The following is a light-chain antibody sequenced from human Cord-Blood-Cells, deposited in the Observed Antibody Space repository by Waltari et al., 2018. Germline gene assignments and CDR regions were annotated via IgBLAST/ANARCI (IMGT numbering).Light chain of an antibody. Sequence: QSALTPPAPVSGSPEQSITISCTGTSSDVGGSHSVYWYQQHPGKAPKLMSDDVSTRPSGVSNRCSGAKSGNTASLTISGLQAEDEADYYCSSYTSSSTVVVGGGTKLTVL. CDR1: SSDVGGSHS. V-gene: IGLV2-14*01. CDR3: SSYTSSSTVV. J-gene: IGLJ2*01. CDR2: DVS.